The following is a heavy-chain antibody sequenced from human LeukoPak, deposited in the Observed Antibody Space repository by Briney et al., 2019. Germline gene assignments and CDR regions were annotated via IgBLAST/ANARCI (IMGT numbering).Heavy chain of an antibody. Sequence: SETLSLTCTVSGGSISSYYWGWIRQPPGKGLEWIGYIYYSGSTNYNPSLKSRVTISVDTSKNQFSLKLSSVTALDTAVYYCARSLKGAAVDYWGQGTLVTVSS. CDR1: GGSISSYY. D-gene: IGHD6-13*01. V-gene: IGHV4-59*12. J-gene: IGHJ4*02. CDR3: ARSLKGAAVDY. CDR2: IYYSGST.